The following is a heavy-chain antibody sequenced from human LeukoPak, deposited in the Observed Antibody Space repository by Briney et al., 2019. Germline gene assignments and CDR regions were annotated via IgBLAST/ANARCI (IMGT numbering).Heavy chain of an antibody. D-gene: IGHD3-22*01. CDR1: GGSISSYY. J-gene: IGHJ6*03. Sequence: SETLSLTCTVSGGSISSYYWSWIRQPAGKGLEWIGRIYTSGSTNYNASLKSRVSMSVDTSKNQFSLELSSVTAADTAVYYCARGRQDVTMIVVVMTAVSYYLDVWGKGTTVTVS. CDR2: IYTSGST. V-gene: IGHV4-4*07. CDR3: ARGRQDVTMIVVVMTAVSYYLDV.